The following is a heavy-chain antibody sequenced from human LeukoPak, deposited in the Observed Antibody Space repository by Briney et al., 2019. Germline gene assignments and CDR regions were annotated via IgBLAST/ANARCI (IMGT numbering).Heavy chain of an antibody. Sequence: GGSLRLSCAASGFTFSDYYMSWIRQAPGKGLEWVANINQDGSAKYYVDSVKGRFTVSRDNAENSLHLQTNSLRAEDTAIYYCARLWGDATIFDLWGQGTLVTVSS. CDR2: INQDGSAK. D-gene: IGHD5-12*01. CDR1: GFTFSDYY. CDR3: ARLWGDATIFDL. V-gene: IGHV3-7*01. J-gene: IGHJ4*02.